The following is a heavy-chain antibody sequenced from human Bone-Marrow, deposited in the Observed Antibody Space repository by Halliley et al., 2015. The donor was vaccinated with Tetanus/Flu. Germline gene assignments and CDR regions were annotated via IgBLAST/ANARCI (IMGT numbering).Heavy chain of an antibody. D-gene: IGHD6-13*01. V-gene: IGHV3-23*01. J-gene: IGHJ4*02. Sequence: SGSGGTTYEADSVTGRFTISRDNSKNTLFLQMNNLRAEDTAVYYCVRQGIRGSSWYDLDYYFDYWGPGTLVTVSS. CDR2: SGSGGTT. CDR3: VRQGIRGSSWYDLDYYFDY.